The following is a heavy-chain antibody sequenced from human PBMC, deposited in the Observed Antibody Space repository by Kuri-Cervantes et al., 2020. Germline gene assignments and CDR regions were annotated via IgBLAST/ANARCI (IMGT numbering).Heavy chain of an antibody. CDR1: GGSFSGYY. CDR2: INHSGST. CDR3: ARGYGGYSIKY. V-gene: IGHV4-34*01. Sequence: GSLRLSCAVYGGSFSGYYWSWIRQPPGKGLEWIGEINHSGSTNYNPSLKSRVTISVDTSKNQFSLKLSSVTAADTAVYYCARGYGGYSIKYWGQGTLVTVSS. J-gene: IGHJ4*02. D-gene: IGHD5-12*01.